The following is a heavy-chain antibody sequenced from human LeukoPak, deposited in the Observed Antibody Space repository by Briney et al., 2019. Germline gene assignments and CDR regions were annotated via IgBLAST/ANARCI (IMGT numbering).Heavy chain of an antibody. J-gene: IGHJ5*02. CDR3: ARDVDGDYGSGGFDP. D-gene: IGHD4-17*01. CDR2: IMPLFVTA. Sequence: ASVKVSCTTSRGTFNNSAISTVRQAPGQEVEWLGGIMPLFVTASYAQKFQGRVTMTKDESTRTVYLELTSLTSDDTAVYYCARDVDGDYGSGGFDPWGQGTLVSVSS. V-gene: IGHV1-69*05. CDR1: RGTFNNSA.